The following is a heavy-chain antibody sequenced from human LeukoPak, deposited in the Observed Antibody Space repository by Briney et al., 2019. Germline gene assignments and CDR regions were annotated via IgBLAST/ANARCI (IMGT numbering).Heavy chain of an antibody. D-gene: IGHD2-15*01. V-gene: IGHV3-23*01. CDR2: ISSTGGTT. CDR1: GFTFSDYG. J-gene: IGHJ6*03. Sequence: GGSLRLSCAASGFTFSDYGMSWVRQAPGKGLEWISSISSTGGTTYYADSVKGRFTISRDNSKNTLFLQVNSLRAEDTAIYYCAKDGDRGAYCSGGSCYPYYYYYMDVWGKGTTVTISS. CDR3: AKDGDRGAYCSGGSCYPYYYYYMDV.